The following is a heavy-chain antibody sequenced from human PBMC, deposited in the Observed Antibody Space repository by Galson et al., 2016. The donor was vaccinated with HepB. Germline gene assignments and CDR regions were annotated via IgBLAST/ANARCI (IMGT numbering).Heavy chain of an antibody. CDR2: IYYTGTT. V-gene: IGHV4-61*01. CDR1: GDSVNSGTYY. D-gene: IGHD3-10*01. Sequence: SETLSLTCIVSGDSVNSGTYYWTWIRQPPGKGLECIGYIYYTGTTKNNPSLKSRVTISVDASRNQISLNLTSVTAADTANYYCAGGTVRGVVRVGMDGWGQGTTVIVSS. CDR3: AGGTVRGVVRVGMDG. J-gene: IGHJ6*02.